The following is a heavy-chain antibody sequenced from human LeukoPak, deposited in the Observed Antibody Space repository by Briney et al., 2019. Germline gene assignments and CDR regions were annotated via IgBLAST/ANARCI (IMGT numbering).Heavy chain of an antibody. D-gene: IGHD6-6*01. J-gene: IGHJ5*02. CDR1: GYSFTDYY. CDR2: INPFSGGT. Sequence: ASLQVSCKASGYSFTDYYIHWARQAPGQGLEWMGWINPFSGGTKYAQKFQGWDTMTRDTSISTAYMELRSLRSDDTAVYYCARDPGSSSWFDPWGQGTLVTVSS. V-gene: IGHV1-2*04. CDR3: ARDPGSSSWFDP.